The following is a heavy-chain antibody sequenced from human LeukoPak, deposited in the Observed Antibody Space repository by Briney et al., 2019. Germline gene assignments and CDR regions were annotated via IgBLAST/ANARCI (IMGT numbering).Heavy chain of an antibody. CDR3: ASGGSSGWYDY. J-gene: IGHJ4*02. V-gene: IGHV4-59*01. Sequence: SETLSLTCTVSGGSISSYYWSWIRQPPGKGLEWIGYIYYSGSTNYSPSLKSRVTISVDTSKNQFSLKLSSVTAADTAVYYCASGGSSGWYDYWGQGTLVTVSS. D-gene: IGHD6-19*01. CDR2: IYYSGST. CDR1: GGSISSYY.